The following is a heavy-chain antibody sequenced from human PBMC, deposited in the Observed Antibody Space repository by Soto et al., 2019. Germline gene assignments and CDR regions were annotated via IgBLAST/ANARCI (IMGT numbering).Heavy chain of an antibody. V-gene: IGHV3-23*01. CDR2: INYAGSST. CDR1: GFNLRNHD. CDR3: VVDPNWQWGY. D-gene: IGHD1-1*01. Sequence: EVQLLESGGGLVQPGGSLRLSCVASGFNLRNHDMNWVRQPPGKGLEYVSNINYAGSSTYYADAVKGRFTISRDNSQNTVYLQMNNLRDEDTAVYYCVVDPNWQWGYWGLGTLVTVSS. J-gene: IGHJ4*02.